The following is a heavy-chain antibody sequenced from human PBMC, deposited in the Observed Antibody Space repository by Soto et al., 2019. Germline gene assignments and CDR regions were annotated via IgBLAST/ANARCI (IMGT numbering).Heavy chain of an antibody. V-gene: IGHV4-31*03. J-gene: IGHJ5*02. CDR3: AREGHSSWEWLDP. CDR1: GDPLSYGGYY. Sequence: QVQLQESGPGLVEPSQTLSLVCSVSGDPLSYGGYYWSCVRQSPGKAMEWIGFVYHTGATYYHPSLESRGTMAVDMSKNEFSLKLNSVTAADTATYYCAREGHSSWEWLDPWGQGILVTVSS. D-gene: IGHD1-26*01. CDR2: VYHTGAT.